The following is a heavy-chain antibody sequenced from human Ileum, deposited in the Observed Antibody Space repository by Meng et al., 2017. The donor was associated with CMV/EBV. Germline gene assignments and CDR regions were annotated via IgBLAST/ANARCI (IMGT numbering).Heavy chain of an antibody. J-gene: IGHJ4*02. Sequence: GGSLRLSCVASGVTFSTSVIHWVRQAPGKGLEWVAVVSSDGSRKYYLDSVRGRFTISRDNSRNTLYLQLNSLTTDDTALYYCARERNREGPFDAWGQGTLVTVS. CDR2: VSSDGSRK. CDR3: ARERNREGPFDA. V-gene: IGHV3-30-3*01. CDR1: GVTFSTSV.